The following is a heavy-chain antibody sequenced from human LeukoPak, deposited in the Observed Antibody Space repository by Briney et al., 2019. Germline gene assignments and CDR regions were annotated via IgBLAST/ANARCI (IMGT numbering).Heavy chain of an antibody. J-gene: IGHJ4*02. V-gene: IGHV4-59*01. CDR3: ARDTRSYDTSGYYYFDY. CDR2: IYSDGTT. Sequence: SETLSLTCSVSGASTTSYYWNWIRQAPGKGLEWIGYIYSDGTTSYSPSLRSRVTISIDTSRNQFSLKLSSVTAADAAVYYCARDTRSYDTSGYYYFDYWGQGALVTVSS. CDR1: GASTTSYY. D-gene: IGHD3-22*01.